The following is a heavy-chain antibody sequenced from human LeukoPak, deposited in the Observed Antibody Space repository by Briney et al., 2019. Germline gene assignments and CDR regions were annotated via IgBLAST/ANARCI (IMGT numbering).Heavy chain of an antibody. D-gene: IGHD3-10*01. CDR3: ARSAKTYYYGSGSYYDWFDP. Sequence: GASVKVSCKASGYTFTGYYMHWVRQAPGQGLEWMGRINPNSGGTNYAQKFQGRVTMTRDTSISTAYMELSRLRSDDTAVSYCARSAKTYYYGSGSYYDWFDPWGQGTLVTVSS. J-gene: IGHJ5*02. CDR1: GYTFTGYY. V-gene: IGHV1-2*06. CDR2: INPNSGGT.